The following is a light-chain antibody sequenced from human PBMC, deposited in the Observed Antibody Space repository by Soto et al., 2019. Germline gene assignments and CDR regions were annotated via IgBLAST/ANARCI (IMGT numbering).Light chain of an antibody. CDR3: QQYGTSAPIT. Sequence: EIVLTQSPGTLSLSPGERATLSCRASQSVSSNYLAWYQQNPGQAPRLLIYGASSRATGIPDRFSGSGSGTDFTLNISRLEPEDFAMYYCQQYGTSAPITFGQGTRLEIE. CDR1: QSVSSNY. J-gene: IGKJ5*01. CDR2: GAS. V-gene: IGKV3-20*01.